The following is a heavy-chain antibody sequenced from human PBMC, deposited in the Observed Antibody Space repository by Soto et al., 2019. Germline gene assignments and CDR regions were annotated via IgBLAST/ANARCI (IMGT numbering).Heavy chain of an antibody. Sequence: ASVKVSCKASGYTFTRSGISWVRQAPGQGLEWMGWISTYNGDTNYAQTFQGRVTMTTDTSTSTVHMEVRSLRSDDTAAYYCVRVVAIPGYPDNWGQGTLVTVSS. CDR1: GYTFTRSG. J-gene: IGHJ4*02. CDR3: VRVVAIPGYPDN. D-gene: IGHD5-12*01. V-gene: IGHV1-18*01. CDR2: ISTYNGDT.